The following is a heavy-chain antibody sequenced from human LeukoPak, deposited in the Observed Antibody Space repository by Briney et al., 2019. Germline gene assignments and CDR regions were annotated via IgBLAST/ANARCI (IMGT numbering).Heavy chain of an antibody. V-gene: IGHV3-11*04. CDR3: AILYGSGSYYLDY. CDR2: ISSSGSTI. CDR1: GFTFSDYY. J-gene: IGHJ4*02. D-gene: IGHD3-10*01. Sequence: PGGSLRLSCAASGFTFSDYYMSWIRQAPGKGLEWVSYISSSGSTIYYADSVKGRFTISRDNSKNTLYLQMNSLRAEDTAVYYCAILYGSGSYYLDYWGQGTLVTVSS.